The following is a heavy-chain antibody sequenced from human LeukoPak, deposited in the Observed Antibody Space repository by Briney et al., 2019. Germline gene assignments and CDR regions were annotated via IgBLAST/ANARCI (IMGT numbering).Heavy chain of an antibody. CDR1: GFTFSSHW. CDR3: AELGITMIGGV. CDR2: IKQDGSEK. V-gene: IGHV3-7*01. D-gene: IGHD3-10*02. Sequence: GGSLRLSCAASGFTFSSHWMSWVRQAPGKGLEWVANIKQDGSEKYYVDSVKGRFTISRDNAKNSLYLQMNSLRAEDTAVYYCAELGITMIGGVWGKGTTVTISS. J-gene: IGHJ6*04.